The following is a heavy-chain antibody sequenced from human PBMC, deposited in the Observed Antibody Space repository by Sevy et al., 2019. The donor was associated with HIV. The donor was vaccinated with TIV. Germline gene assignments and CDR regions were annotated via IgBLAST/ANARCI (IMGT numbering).Heavy chain of an antibody. CDR1: GYTFTGYS. D-gene: IGHD2-15*01. V-gene: IGHV1-2*02. CDR3: ARVGSSGGSCYDY. J-gene: IGHJ4*02. Sequence: ASVKVSCKASGYTFTGYSMHWVRQAPGQGLEWMGWINPNSGGTNYAQKFQGRVTMTRDTSISTAYMELSRLRSDDTAVYYCARVGSSGGSCYDYWGQGTLVTVSS. CDR2: INPNSGGT.